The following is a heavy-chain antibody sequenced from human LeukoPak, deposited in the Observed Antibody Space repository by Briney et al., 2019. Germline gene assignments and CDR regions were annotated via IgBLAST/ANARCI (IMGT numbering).Heavy chain of an antibody. J-gene: IGHJ4*02. CDR1: GGSISSSTYY. D-gene: IGHD6-19*01. Sequence: PSETLSLTCTVSGGSISSSTYYWGWIRQPPGKGLEWIGSMYYSGNTYYNPSLKSRVTISVDTSKNQFSLKVNSVIPADTAVYYCARGKKYNSGCFYFDYWGQGALVTVSS. V-gene: IGHV4-39*01. CDR2: MYYSGNT. CDR3: ARGKKYNSGCFYFDY.